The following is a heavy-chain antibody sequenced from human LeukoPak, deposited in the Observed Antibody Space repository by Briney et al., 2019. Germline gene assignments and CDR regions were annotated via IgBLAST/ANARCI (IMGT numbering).Heavy chain of an antibody. J-gene: IGHJ4*02. CDR1: GFTFGDHA. CDR2: IRSKTYGGTA. V-gene: IGHV3-49*03. Sequence: PGGSPRLSCTASGFTFGDHAMSWFRQAPGKGLEWVSFIRSKTYGGTADYAASVKGRFTISRDDSKSIAYLQMNSLKTEDTAVYYCTRVSSGSYYGLDCWGQGTLVTVSS. D-gene: IGHD1-26*01. CDR3: TRVSSGSYYGLDC.